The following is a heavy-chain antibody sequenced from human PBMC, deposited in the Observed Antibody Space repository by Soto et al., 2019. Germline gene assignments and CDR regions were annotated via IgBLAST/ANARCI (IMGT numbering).Heavy chain of an antibody. CDR3: ARGQEGIVATH. CDR2: IKDGGVT. D-gene: IGHD5-12*01. CDR1: GWSLTGYY. J-gene: IGHJ4*02. Sequence: QVHLQQWGAGLLKPSETLSLTCAVNGWSLTGYYWSWIRQPPGKGLEWIGEIKDGGVTNYSPSLKGRVTMSADTSKNQFSLKLNSVTAADTAVYYCARGQEGIVATHWDQGTLVTVSS. V-gene: IGHV4-34*01.